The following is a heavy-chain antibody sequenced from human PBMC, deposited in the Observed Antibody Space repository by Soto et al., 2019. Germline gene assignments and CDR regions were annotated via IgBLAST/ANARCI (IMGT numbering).Heavy chain of an antibody. Sequence: SQTLSLTCVISGDSISSNGACWNWNRQSPSRGLQWLGRIYYRSKWFHDYAASVESRMAINPDTSRNQFSLQLNYVTPEDTAVYYCARVHSSAGTCLDGLDFWGQGTTVTVSS. J-gene: IGHJ6*02. V-gene: IGHV6-1*01. CDR2: IYYRSKWFH. CDR1: GDSISSNGAC. CDR3: ARVHSSAGTCLDGLDF. D-gene: IGHD2-15*01.